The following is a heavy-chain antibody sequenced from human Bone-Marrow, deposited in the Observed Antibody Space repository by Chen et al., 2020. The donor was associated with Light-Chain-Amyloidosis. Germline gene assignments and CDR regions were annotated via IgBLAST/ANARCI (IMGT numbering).Heavy chain of an antibody. D-gene: IGHD2-15*01. Sequence: VHLVQSGAGWGRPGSSVKISCRASGNSLNNFAVSWVRQAPGQPFDWMGVIMPRFGTSNSAQRFQGRVTFTASTDTAFMELKSLTAEDTALYYCARRSGSGGYFESWGQGTLVTVSS. V-gene: IGHV1-69*12. J-gene: IGHJ4*02. CDR2: IMPRFGTS. CDR3: ARRSGSGGYFES. CDR1: GNSLNNFA.